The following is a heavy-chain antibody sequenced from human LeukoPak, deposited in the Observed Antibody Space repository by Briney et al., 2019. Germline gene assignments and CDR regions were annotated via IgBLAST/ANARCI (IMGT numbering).Heavy chain of an antibody. CDR1: GFTFSSYG. Sequence: PGRSLRLSCAASGFTFSSYGMHWVRQAPGKGLEWVAVIWYDGSNKYYADSVKGRFTISRDNSKNTLYLQMNSLRAEDTAVYYCARDFIVGATNPLGYWGQGTLVTVSS. CDR3: ARDFIVGATNPLGY. CDR2: IWYDGSNK. J-gene: IGHJ4*02. D-gene: IGHD1-26*01. V-gene: IGHV3-33*08.